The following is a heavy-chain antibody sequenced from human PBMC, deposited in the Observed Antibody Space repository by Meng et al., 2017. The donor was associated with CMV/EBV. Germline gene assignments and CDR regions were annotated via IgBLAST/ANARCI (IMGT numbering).Heavy chain of an antibody. CDR3: AKWAVTYYDFWSGYLDY. CDR1: GFIFNNYG. J-gene: IGHJ4*02. Sequence: GGSLRLSCTASGFIFNNYGLHWVRQAPGKGLEWVAFIRYDGNNKYNAESVKGRFTISRDNSKNTLYLQMNSLRAEDTAVYYCAKWAVTYYDFWSGYLDYWGQGTLVTVSS. D-gene: IGHD3-3*01. CDR2: IRYDGNNK. V-gene: IGHV3-30*02.